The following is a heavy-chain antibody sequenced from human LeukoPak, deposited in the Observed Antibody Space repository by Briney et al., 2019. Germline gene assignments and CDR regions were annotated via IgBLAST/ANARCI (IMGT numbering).Heavy chain of an antibody. CDR3: AKRPSTSWYDDAFDI. CDR2: FSGSAGST. D-gene: IGHD6-13*01. J-gene: IGHJ3*02. Sequence: PGGSLRLSCAVSEFTFSRYAMTWVRQAPGKGLEWVSAFSGSAGSTYYADSVKGRFTISRDNSKNTLYLQMDSLRAEDTAVYYCAKRPSTSWYDDAFDIWGQGTMVTVSS. CDR1: EFTFSRYA. V-gene: IGHV3-23*01.